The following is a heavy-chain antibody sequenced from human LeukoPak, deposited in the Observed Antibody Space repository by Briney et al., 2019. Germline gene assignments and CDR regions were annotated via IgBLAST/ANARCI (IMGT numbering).Heavy chain of an antibody. J-gene: IGHJ4*02. CDR3: ARDSLSGGASSYFDF. CDR2: ISRHNGNT. V-gene: IGHV1-18*01. Sequence: ASVTVSFKCSGYTFSDFGLSWVRQAPGQGLEWMGWISRHNGNTKYAQKFQGRVTITTDTSTTTAYMELRSLRSDDTAVCYCARDSLSGGASSYFDFWGQGTLVIVSS. D-gene: IGHD1-26*01. CDR1: GYTFSDFG.